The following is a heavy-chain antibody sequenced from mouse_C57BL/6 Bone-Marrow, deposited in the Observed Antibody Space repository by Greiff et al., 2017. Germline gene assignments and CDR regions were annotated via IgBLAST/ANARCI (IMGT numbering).Heavy chain of an antibody. Sequence: VQLQQSGPELVKPGASVKISCKASGYSFTDYNMNWVKQSNGKSLEWIGVINPNYGTIRYNQKFKGKATLTVDQSSSTAYLKLNSLTSEDSAVYYCASPNYAQAYWGQGTLVTVSA. D-gene: IGHD1-1*02. V-gene: IGHV1-39*01. J-gene: IGHJ3*01. CDR2: INPNYGTI. CDR3: ASPNYAQAY. CDR1: GYSFTDYN.